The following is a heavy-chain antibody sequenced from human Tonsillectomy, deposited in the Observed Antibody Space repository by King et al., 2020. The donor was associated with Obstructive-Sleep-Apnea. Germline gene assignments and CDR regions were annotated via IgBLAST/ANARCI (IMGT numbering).Heavy chain of an antibody. V-gene: IGHV2-5*02. J-gene: IGHJ4*02. CDR2: ISWDDDK. D-gene: IGHD3-22*01. CDR3: ARSDYYDSGGYSPNFDY. Sequence: ITLKESGPTLVKPTQTLTLTCTFSGFSLSTSGVGVGWIRQPPGKALEWLALISWDDDKRYSPSLKSRLTITKDTSRNQVVLTMTNVDPVDTATYYCARSDYYDSGGYSPNFDYWGQGTLVTVSS. CDR1: GFSLSTSGVG.